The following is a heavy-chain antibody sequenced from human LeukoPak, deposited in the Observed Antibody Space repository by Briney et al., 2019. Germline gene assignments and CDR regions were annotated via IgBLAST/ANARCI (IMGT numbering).Heavy chain of an antibody. V-gene: IGHV3-48*03. Sequence: GGSLRLSCAASGFTFSNYEMHWVRQAPGRGLEWVSYISSSGSDIYYADSVKGRFTISRDNAKNSLYLHMNSLRAEDTAVYYCARDYGGSSPFDYWGQGTLVTVSS. J-gene: IGHJ4*02. D-gene: IGHD4-23*01. CDR2: ISSSGSDI. CDR3: ARDYGGSSPFDY. CDR1: GFTFSNYE.